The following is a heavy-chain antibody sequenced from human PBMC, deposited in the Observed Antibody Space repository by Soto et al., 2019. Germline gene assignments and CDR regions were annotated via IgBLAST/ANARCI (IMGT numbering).Heavy chain of an antibody. Sequence: QVQVVQSGAEVKKPGASVKVSCKVSGNTLTELSMYWVRQAPGKGLELMGGFDPEAGEKIYAQKFQGRVTMTEDSSRDTAFLELSSLKSEDTAVYYCATSHKGWELLLVYWGQGTLVTVSS. CDR2: FDPEAGEK. D-gene: IGHD1-26*01. CDR3: ATSHKGWELLLVY. J-gene: IGHJ4*02. CDR1: GNTLTELS. V-gene: IGHV1-24*01.